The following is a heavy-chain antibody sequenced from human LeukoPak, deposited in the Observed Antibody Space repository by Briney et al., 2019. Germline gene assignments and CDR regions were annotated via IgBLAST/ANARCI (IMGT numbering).Heavy chain of an antibody. D-gene: IGHD3-16*01. CDR3: VGVY. CDR2: IKPDGSEK. Sequence: GGSLRLSCAASGFTFSHYWMNWIRQAPGKGLEWVANIKPDGSEKYYVDSVKGRFTISRDNAKNSLYLQMNSLRAEDTAVYYCVGVYWGPGTLVTVSS. J-gene: IGHJ4*02. CDR1: GFTFSHYW. V-gene: IGHV3-7*01.